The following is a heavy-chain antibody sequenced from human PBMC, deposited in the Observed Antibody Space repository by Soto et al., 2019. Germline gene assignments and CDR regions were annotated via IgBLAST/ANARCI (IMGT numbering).Heavy chain of an antibody. D-gene: IGHD6-19*01. Sequence: QVQLVQSGAEVKKPGASVKVSCKASGYIFTSYAITWMRQAPGQGLEWMGWINPNSGYTNYAQKLQGRVTMTTDTSTSTAYMELRSLRSDDTAVYYCARWSVSSGWFYRPDAEYFQHWGQGTLVTVSS. V-gene: IGHV1-18*01. CDR2: INPNSGYT. CDR1: GYIFTSYA. CDR3: ARWSVSSGWFYRPDAEYFQH. J-gene: IGHJ1*01.